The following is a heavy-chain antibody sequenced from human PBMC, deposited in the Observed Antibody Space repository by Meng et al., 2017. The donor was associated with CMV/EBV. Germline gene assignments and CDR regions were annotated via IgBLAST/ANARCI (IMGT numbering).Heavy chain of an antibody. CDR2: ISWNSGSI. V-gene: IGHV3-9*01. J-gene: IGHJ4*02. CDR3: ARVLGLRLTGGFDY. D-gene: IGHD3-9*01. CDR1: GFTFDDYA. Sequence: SLKISCAASGFTFDDYAMHWVRQAPGKGLEWVSGISWNSGSIGYADSVKGRFTISRDNAKNSLYLQMNSLRAEDTDLYYCARVLGLRLTGGFDYWGQGTLVTVSS.